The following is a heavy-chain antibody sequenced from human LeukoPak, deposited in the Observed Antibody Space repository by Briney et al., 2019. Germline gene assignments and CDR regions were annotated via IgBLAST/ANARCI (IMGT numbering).Heavy chain of an antibody. J-gene: IGHJ4*02. Sequence: PGGSLRLSCAASGFSVSNNCMSWVRQAPGKGLEWVSLIYSGGDKRYAASVKGRFTISRDNSKNTLYLQMDSLRVEDTAVYYCGGYSSLDHWGQGTLVTVSS. CDR1: GFSVSNNC. CDR3: GGYSSLDH. V-gene: IGHV3-53*01. CDR2: IYSGGDK. D-gene: IGHD3-22*01.